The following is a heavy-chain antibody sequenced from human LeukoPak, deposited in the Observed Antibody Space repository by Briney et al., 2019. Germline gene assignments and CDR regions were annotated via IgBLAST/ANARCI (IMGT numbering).Heavy chain of an antibody. J-gene: IGHJ4*02. CDR1: GFTFDDYA. Sequence: GGSLRLSCAASGFTFDDYAMLCVRQAPGKGLEGVSGISWNSGSIGYEDSVKGRFTISRDNAKNSLYLQMNSLRLEDTALYYCAKATYSDILTGYYQFDYWGQGTLVTVSS. D-gene: IGHD3-9*01. CDR2: ISWNSGSI. CDR3: AKATYSDILTGYYQFDY. V-gene: IGHV3-9*01.